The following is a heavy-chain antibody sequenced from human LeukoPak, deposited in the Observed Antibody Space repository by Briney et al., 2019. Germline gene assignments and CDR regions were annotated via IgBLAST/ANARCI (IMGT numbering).Heavy chain of an antibody. V-gene: IGHV1-2*02. CDR2: MNVYSGDA. CDR3: ARPGNWWFDP. CDR1: GYIFTAYY. Sequence: GASVKVSCTASGYIFTAYYLHWVRLAPGHGLEWMGWMNVYSGDATYAQKFQGRVTMTRDTSISTAYMELNTLTSDDTAVYYCARPGNWWFDPWGQGTLVTVSS. D-gene: IGHD3-10*01. J-gene: IGHJ5*02.